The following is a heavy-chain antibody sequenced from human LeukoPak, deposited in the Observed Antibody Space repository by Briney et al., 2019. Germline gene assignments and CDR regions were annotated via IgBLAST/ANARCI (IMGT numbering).Heavy chain of an antibody. CDR1: GGSLSSYY. D-gene: IGHD2-21*02. J-gene: IGHJ4*02. CDR2: IYYSGST. Sequence: SETLSLTCTVSGGSLSSYYWSWIRQPPGKGLEWIGYIYYSGSTNYNPSLKSRVTISVDTSKNQFSLKLSSVTAADTAVYYCARQLRGDPPDYWGQGTLVTVSS. V-gene: IGHV4-59*08. CDR3: ARQLRGDPPDY.